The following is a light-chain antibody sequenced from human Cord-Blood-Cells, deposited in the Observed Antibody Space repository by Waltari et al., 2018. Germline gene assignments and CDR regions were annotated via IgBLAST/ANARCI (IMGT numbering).Light chain of an antibody. J-gene: IGLJ2*01. CDR1: SSDVGGYTY. CDR3: CSYAGSYTYVV. V-gene: IGLV2-11*01. Sequence: QSALTQPRSVSGSPGPSVTISCTGTSSDVGGYTYVTRYQQHPGKAPKLMIYDFSKRPSGVPERFSGSKSGNTASLTISGLQAEDEADYYCCSYAGSYTYVVFGGGTKLTVL. CDR2: DFS.